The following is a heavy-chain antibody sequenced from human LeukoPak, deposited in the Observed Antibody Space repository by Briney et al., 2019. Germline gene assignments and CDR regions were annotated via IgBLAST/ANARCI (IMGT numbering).Heavy chain of an antibody. V-gene: IGHV4-59*01. D-gene: IGHD3-10*01. CDR3: ASHYGSGSYPLDY. Sequence: KASGTLSLTCTVSGGSISSYYWSWIRQPPGKGLEWIGYIYYSGSTNYNPSLKSRVTISVDTSKNQFSLKLSSVTAADTAVYYCASHYGSGSYPLDYWGQGTLVTVSS. CDR1: GGSISSYY. CDR2: IYYSGST. J-gene: IGHJ4*02.